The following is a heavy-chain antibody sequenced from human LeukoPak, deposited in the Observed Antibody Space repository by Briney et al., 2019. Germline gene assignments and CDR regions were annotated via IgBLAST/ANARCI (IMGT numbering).Heavy chain of an antibody. CDR1: GFTFSSYE. D-gene: IGHD3-10*01. V-gene: IGHV3-48*03. J-gene: IGHJ3*02. Sequence: GGSLRLSCAASGFTFSSYEMNWVRQAPGKGLEWVSYISSSGSTIYYADSVNCRFSISRDNAKKSLYLQMTSLRAEATAVYYCARDSITMVRGVIKRGAFDIWGQGTMVTVSS. CDR2: ISSSGSTI. CDR3: ARDSITMVRGVIKRGAFDI.